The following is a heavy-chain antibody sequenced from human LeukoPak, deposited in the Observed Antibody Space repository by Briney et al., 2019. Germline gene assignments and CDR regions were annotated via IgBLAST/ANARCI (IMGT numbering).Heavy chain of an antibody. V-gene: IGHV4-59*11. CDR1: GGSISSHY. J-gene: IGHJ4*02. Sequence: SETLSLTCTVYGGSISSHYWSWIRQPPGKGLEWIGYMYYSGSTNYNPSLKSRVTISVDTSKNQFSLKLSSVTAADTAMYYCASRDYSGRHFDYWGQGTLVTVSS. CDR3: ASRDYSGRHFDY. D-gene: IGHD4-23*01. CDR2: MYYSGST.